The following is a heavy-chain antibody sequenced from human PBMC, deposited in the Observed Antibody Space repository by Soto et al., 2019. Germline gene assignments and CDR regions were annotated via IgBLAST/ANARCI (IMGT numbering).Heavy chain of an antibody. J-gene: IGHJ6*02. D-gene: IGHD6-19*01. CDR3: ARDGPSSGWYYYYYGMDV. V-gene: IGHV6-1*01. Sequence: SQTLSLTCAISGDSVSSNSAAWNWIRQSPSRGLEWLGRTYYRSKWYNDYAVSVKSRITINPDTSKNQFSLQLNSVTPEDTAAYYCARDGPSSGWYYYYYGMDVWGQGTTVTVSS. CDR2: TYYRSKWYN. CDR1: GDSVSSNSAA.